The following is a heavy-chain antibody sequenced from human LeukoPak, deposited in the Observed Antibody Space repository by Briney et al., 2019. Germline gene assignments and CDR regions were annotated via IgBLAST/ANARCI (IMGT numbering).Heavy chain of an antibody. CDR2: IHYSGST. D-gene: IGHD2-15*01. CDR1: GGSISSRSYY. CDR3: ARLYCSGGNCYGAFDI. J-gene: IGHJ3*02. V-gene: IGHV4-39*01. Sequence: SETLSLTCTVSGGSISSRSYYWGWIRQPPGKGLEWIGSIHYSGSTYYNPSLKSRLTISVDTSKNQFSLKLSSVTAADTAVYYCARLYCSGGNCYGAFDIWGQGTMVTVFS.